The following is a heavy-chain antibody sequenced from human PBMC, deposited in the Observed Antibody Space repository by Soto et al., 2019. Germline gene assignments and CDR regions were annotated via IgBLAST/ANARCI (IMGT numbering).Heavy chain of an antibody. J-gene: IGHJ6*02. V-gene: IGHV5-51*01. Sequence: PGESLKISCKGSGYSFTTYWIGLVRQMPWKYLEGMGIIYPGDSDTRYNPSLQDQVTISADKSNNTTYLQWSSLKASDTDIYYCARQAAAGKYYYAMDVWGQGTTVTVSS. D-gene: IGHD6-13*01. CDR2: IYPGDSDT. CDR3: ARQAAAGKYYYAMDV. CDR1: GYSFTTYW.